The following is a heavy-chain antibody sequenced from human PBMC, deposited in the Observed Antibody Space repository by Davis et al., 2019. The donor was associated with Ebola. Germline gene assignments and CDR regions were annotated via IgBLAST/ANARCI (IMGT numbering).Heavy chain of an antibody. Sequence: GGSLRLSCAASTFTFSIYPMHWVRQAPGKGLEWVAVISYDGSNKYYADSVKGRFTISRDNSKNTLYLQMNSLRAEDTAVYYCARDSDDYSFDYWGQGTLVTVSS. CDR1: TFTFSIYP. V-gene: IGHV3-30*04. CDR2: ISYDGSNK. CDR3: ARDSDDYSFDY. D-gene: IGHD4-11*01. J-gene: IGHJ4*02.